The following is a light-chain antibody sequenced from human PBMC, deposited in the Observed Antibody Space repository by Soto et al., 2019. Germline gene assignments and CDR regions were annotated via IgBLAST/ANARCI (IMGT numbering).Light chain of an antibody. CDR1: QSVSXSY. CDR2: GAS. V-gene: IGKV3-20*01. CDR3: QQYGSSSYT. Sequence: EIVLTQSPGTLSLSPGXRXXLXCXASQSVSXSYLAWYQQKPGQAPRLLIYGASSRATGIPDRFSGSGSGTDFTLTISRLEPEDFAVYYCQQYGSSSYTFGQGTKLEIK. J-gene: IGKJ2*01.